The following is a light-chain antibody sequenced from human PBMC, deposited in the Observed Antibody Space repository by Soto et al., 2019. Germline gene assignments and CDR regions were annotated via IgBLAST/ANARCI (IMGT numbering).Light chain of an antibody. J-gene: IGKJ1*01. CDR1: QSVSSN. CDR2: GAS. V-gene: IGKV3-15*01. Sequence: TQSQTTLSVSPGERATLSCRASQSVSSNLAWYQQKPGQAPRLLNYGASTRATGIPARFSGSGSGTEFTLTISSLQSEDFAVYYCQQYNNWPPKTFGQGTKVDIK. CDR3: QQYNNWPPKT.